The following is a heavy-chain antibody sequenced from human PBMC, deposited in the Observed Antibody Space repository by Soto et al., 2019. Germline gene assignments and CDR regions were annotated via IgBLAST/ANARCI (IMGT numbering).Heavy chain of an antibody. D-gene: IGHD3-22*01. J-gene: IGHJ4*02. V-gene: IGHV3-21*06. CDR3: ARYGYYYHSSAYSGY. CDR2: ISSSATYI. Sequence: EVQLVESGGGLVKPGGSLRLSCAAFGFNFSTYSLNWVRQAPGKGLEWVSSISSSATYIDYADSVKGRFTISRDNAKSSLYLQMNSLRAEYTGVYYCARYGYYYHSSAYSGYWGQGTPVTVS. CDR1: GFNFSTYS.